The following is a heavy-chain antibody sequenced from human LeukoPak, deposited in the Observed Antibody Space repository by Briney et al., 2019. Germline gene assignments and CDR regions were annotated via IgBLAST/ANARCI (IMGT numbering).Heavy chain of an antibody. J-gene: IGHJ4*02. V-gene: IGHV3-48*03. Sequence: PGGSLRLSCAASGFTFSSYEMNWARQAPGKGLEWVTYISSSGSTIYYADSVQGRFTISRDNAKNSLYLQMNSLRAEDTAVYYCARDLRYFDWSPFDYWGQGTLVTVSS. CDR1: GFTFSSYE. CDR2: ISSSGSTI. CDR3: ARDLRYFDWSPFDY. D-gene: IGHD3-9*01.